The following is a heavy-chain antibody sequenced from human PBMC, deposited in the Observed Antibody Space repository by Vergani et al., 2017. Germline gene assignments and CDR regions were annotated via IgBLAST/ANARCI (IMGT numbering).Heavy chain of an antibody. CDR2: INPNSGGT. D-gene: IGHD2-2*01. Sequence: QVQLVQSGAEVKKPGASVKVSCKASGYTFTGYYMHWVRPAPGQGLEWMGWINPNSGGTNYAQKFQGRVTMTRDTSISTAYMELSRLRSDDTAVYYCARDIYIVVVPAAKGGDAFDIWGQGTMVTVSS. CDR1: GYTFTGYY. CDR3: ARDIYIVVVPAAKGGDAFDI. V-gene: IGHV1-2*02. J-gene: IGHJ3*02.